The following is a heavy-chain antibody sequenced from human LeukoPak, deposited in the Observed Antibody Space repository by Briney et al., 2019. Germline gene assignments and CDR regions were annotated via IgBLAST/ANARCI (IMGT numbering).Heavy chain of an antibody. V-gene: IGHV4-59*01. CDR3: ARDRASYYGTPFDP. D-gene: IGHD3-10*01. CDR1: GGSISSYY. Sequence: SETLSLTCTVSGGSISSYYWSWIRQPPGKGLEWIGYIYYSGSTNYNPSLKSRVTISVDTSKNQFSLKLSSVTAADTAVYYCARDRASYYGTPFDPWGQGTLVTVSS. CDR2: IYYSGST. J-gene: IGHJ5*02.